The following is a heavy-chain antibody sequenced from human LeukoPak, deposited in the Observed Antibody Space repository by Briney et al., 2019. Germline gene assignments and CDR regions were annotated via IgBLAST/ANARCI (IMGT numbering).Heavy chain of an antibody. D-gene: IGHD6-13*01. CDR1: GGSISSYY. V-gene: IGHV4-59*01. Sequence: SETLSLTCTVSGGSISSYYWSWIRQPPGKGLEWIGYIYYSGSTNYNPSLKSRVTISVDTSKNQFSLKLSSVTAADTAVYYCARGPPLTRVAAPTVELYFDYWGQGTLVTVSS. J-gene: IGHJ4*02. CDR2: IYYSGST. CDR3: ARGPPLTRVAAPTVELYFDY.